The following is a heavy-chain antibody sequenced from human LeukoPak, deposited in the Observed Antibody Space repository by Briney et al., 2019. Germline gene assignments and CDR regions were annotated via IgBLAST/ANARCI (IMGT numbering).Heavy chain of an antibody. D-gene: IGHD4-11*01. CDR3: ARPLGDYIKSAYYYSSMDV. CDR1: GYTFTSYG. Sequence: GASVKVSCKASGYTFTSYGISWVRQAPGQGLEWMGWISAYNSNTNYAQKLQGRVTMTTDTSTSTAYMELRSLRSDDTAVYYCARPLGDYIKSAYYYSSMDVWGKGTTVTVSS. J-gene: IGHJ6*03. CDR2: ISAYNSNT. V-gene: IGHV1-18*01.